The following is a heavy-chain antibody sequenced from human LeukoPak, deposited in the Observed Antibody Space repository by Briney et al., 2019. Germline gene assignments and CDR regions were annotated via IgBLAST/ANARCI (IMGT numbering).Heavy chain of an antibody. CDR2: ISGSGGST. J-gene: IGHJ3*02. Sequence: PGGSLRLSCAASGFTFSSYAMSWVRQAPGKGLEWVSAISGSGGSTYYADSVKGRFTISRDNSKNTLYLQMNSLRAEDTAVYYCAKDLPSRVGASLPAAFDIWGQGTMVTVSS. CDR3: AKDLPSRVGASLPAAFDI. D-gene: IGHD1-26*01. CDR1: GFTFSSYA. V-gene: IGHV3-23*01.